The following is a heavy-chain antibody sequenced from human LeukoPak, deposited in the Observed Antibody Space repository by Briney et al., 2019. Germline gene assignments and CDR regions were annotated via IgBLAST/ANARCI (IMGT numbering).Heavy chain of an antibody. V-gene: IGHV3-7*03. D-gene: IGHD6-13*01. J-gene: IGHJ4*02. CDR2: IRQDGDTK. Sequence: GGSLRLSCAASGFPFNAYWMTWVRQAPGKGLEWVANIRQDGDTKYYVDSVKGRFTISRDNALNSLYLQMNSLRAEDTAIYYCAGSLPYGTTWYGRSDFWGEGTLVTVSS. CDR1: GFPFNAYW. CDR3: AGSLPYGTTWYGRSDF.